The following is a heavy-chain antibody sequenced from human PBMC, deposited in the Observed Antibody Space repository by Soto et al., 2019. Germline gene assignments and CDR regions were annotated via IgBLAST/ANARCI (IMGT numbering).Heavy chain of an antibody. CDR1: GFTFSSYA. V-gene: IGHV3-23*01. J-gene: IGHJ6*02. CDR3: ATEYSSSWQRRNYYYYGMDV. CDR2: ISGSGGST. D-gene: IGHD6-13*01. Sequence: HPGGSLRLSCAASGFTFSSYAMSWVRQAPGKGLEWVSAISGSGGSTYYADSVKGRFTISRDNSKNTLYLQMNSLRAEDTAVYYCATEYSSSWQRRNYYYYGMDVWGQGTTVTVSS.